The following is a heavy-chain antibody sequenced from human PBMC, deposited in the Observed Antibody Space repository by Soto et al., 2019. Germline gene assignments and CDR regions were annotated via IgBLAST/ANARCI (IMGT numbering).Heavy chain of an antibody. J-gene: IGHJ4*02. V-gene: IGHV1-8*01. Sequence: QVRVVQSGAEVKKPGASVRVSCKTSGYTFTDYDINWVRQAPGQGLEWMGWVSPDHGNAGYAQQFEGRVPMTRDTSISTVFLELTNLRAEDTAVYYCAVTTGYWGQGTKVTVSS. CDR1: GYTFTDYD. CDR3: AVTTGY. CDR2: VSPDHGNA. D-gene: IGHD4-17*01.